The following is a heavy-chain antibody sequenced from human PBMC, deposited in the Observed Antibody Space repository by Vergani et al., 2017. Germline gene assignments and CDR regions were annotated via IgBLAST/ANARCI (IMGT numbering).Heavy chain of an antibody. D-gene: IGHD5-12*01. CDR1: GFTFSSYA. J-gene: IGHJ4*02. Sequence: QVQLVESGGGVVQPGRSLRLSCAASGFTFSSYAMHWVRQAPGKGLEWVAVISYDGSNKYYADSVKGRFTISRDNSKNTLYLQMNSLRAEDTAVYYCARAPPYDHSGYDSWGQGSLVTVSS. CDR2: ISYDGSNK. CDR3: ARAPPYDHSGYDS. V-gene: IGHV3-30*04.